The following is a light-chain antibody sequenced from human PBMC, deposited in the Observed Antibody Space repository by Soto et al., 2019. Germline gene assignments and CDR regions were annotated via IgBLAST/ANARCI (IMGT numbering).Light chain of an antibody. CDR3: GSYTSASSTLVV. CDR2: DVS. J-gene: IGLJ2*01. CDR1: SSDVGGYNY. Sequence: QSALTQPASVSGSPGQSITISCSGSSSDVGGYNYVSWYQQHPGKAPKLIIYDVSNRPSGVSNRFSGSKSANTASLTISGLQAEDVAVYYCGSYTSASSTLVVFGGGTKVTVL. V-gene: IGLV2-14*03.